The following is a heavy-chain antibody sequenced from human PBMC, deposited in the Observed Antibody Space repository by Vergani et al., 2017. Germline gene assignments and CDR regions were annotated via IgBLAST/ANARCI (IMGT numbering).Heavy chain of an antibody. V-gene: IGHV4-30-4*08. CDR1: GGSISSGDYY. D-gene: IGHD6-13*01. CDR2: IYYGGST. Sequence: QVQLQQWGAGLLKPSETLSLTCTVSGGSISSGDYYWSWIRQPPGKGLEWIGYIYYGGSTYYNPSLKSRVTISVDTSKNQFSLKLSSVTAADTAVYYCARDRKEHSSSWYFRWFDPWGQGTLVTVSS. CDR3: ARDRKEHSSSWYFRWFDP. J-gene: IGHJ5*02.